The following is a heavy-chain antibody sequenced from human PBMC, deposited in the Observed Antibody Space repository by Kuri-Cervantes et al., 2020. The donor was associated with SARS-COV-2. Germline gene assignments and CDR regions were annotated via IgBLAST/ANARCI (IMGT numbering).Heavy chain of an antibody. CDR1: GVTLRTSGVG. Sequence: SGATLAKPTHTLTLTCYFSGVTLRTSGVGGGWMRQAPGKALEWHALIYWDDDKRYSPSLKSRLTITKDTSKNQVVLTMTNMYPVDTAAYYCAHMVYSRGKNFDPWGQGTLVTVSS. CDR3: AHMVYSRGKNFDP. CDR2: IYWDDDK. V-gene: IGHV2-5*02. J-gene: IGHJ5*02. D-gene: IGHD2-21*01.